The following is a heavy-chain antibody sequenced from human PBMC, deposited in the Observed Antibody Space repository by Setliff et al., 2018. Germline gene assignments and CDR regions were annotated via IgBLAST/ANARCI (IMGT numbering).Heavy chain of an antibody. Sequence: PGGSLRLSCAASGFTFDDYAMHWVRQAPGKGLEWVSLISWDGGSTYYADSVKGRFTISRDNSKNSLYLQMNSLRAEDTASYYCAKGQITMIVVAIFDYWGQGTLVTVSS. CDR3: AKGQITMIVVAIFDY. J-gene: IGHJ4*02. CDR2: ISWDGGST. CDR1: GFTFDDYA. V-gene: IGHV3-43D*03. D-gene: IGHD3-22*01.